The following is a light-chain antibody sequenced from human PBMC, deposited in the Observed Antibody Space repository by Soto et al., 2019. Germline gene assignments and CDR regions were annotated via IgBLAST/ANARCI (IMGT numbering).Light chain of an antibody. CDR1: QDISTY. Sequence: DIQMTQAPSSLSASVGDRVTITCRARQDISTYLAWYQQKPGKVPKLLISAAYTLQSGVPPRFSGSGSGTDFTLTISSLQPEDVATYYCKKYDNAPLTFGGGTKVEIK. CDR2: AAY. CDR3: KKYDNAPLT. J-gene: IGKJ4*01. V-gene: IGKV1-27*01.